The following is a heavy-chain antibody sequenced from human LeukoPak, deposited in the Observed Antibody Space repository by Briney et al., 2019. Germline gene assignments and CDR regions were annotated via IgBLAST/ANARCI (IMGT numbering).Heavy chain of an antibody. CDR1: GVTFSSYW. Sequence: GGSLRLSCTAFGVTFSSYWMGWVRQAPGKGLEWVAFIKQDGSEKYYVDFVKGRFSISRDNAKNSLYLQMNSLGADDTAVYYCAGGTGMDVWGQGTTVTVSS. CDR3: AGGTGMDV. V-gene: IGHV3-7*05. D-gene: IGHD1-1*01. CDR2: IKQDGSEK. J-gene: IGHJ6*02.